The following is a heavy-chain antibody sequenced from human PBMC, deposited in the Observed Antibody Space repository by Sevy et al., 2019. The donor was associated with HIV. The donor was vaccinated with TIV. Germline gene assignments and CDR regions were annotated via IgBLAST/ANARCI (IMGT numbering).Heavy chain of an antibody. CDR1: GFSFRSYW. Sequence: GGSLRLSCAASGFSFRSYWMTWVRQAPGKGLEWVASIYQDGSEKYYMDSVKGRFTVSRDNAKNSLFLQMNSLRGEDTAGYYCGEGGSLGYYMLSYYYGMDVWGQGTTVTVSS. CDR3: GEGGSLGYYMLSYYYGMDV. J-gene: IGHJ6*02. V-gene: IGHV3-7*01. CDR2: IYQDGSEK. D-gene: IGHD3-16*01.